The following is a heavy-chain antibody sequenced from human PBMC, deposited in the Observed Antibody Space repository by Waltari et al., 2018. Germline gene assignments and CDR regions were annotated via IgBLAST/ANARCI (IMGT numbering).Heavy chain of an antibody. CDR2: IYYRGGT. CDR3: AREIAACFDAFDI. V-gene: IGHV4-39*07. D-gene: IGHD6-6*01. Sequence: QLQLQESGPGLVKPSETLSLTCTVSGGSISSSSYYWGWIRQPPGKGLEWIGSIYYRGGTDYNPSLKSRVTISVDTSKNQFSLHLSSVTAADTAVYYCAREIAACFDAFDIWGQGTMVTVSS. CDR1: GGSISSSSYY. J-gene: IGHJ3*02.